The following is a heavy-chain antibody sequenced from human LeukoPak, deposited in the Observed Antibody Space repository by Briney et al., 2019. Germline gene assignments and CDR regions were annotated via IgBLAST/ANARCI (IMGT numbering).Heavy chain of an antibody. V-gene: IGHV3-53*01. D-gene: IGHD3-9*01. Sequence: GGSLRLSCAASGFTVSNNYMSWVRQAPGKGLEWVSVIYSGGSTYYADSVKGRFTISRDNSKNTLYLQMNSLRAEDTAVYYCARRPPTDWGLDYWGQGTLVTVSS. CDR2: IYSGGST. CDR1: GFTVSNNY. CDR3: ARRPPTDWGLDY. J-gene: IGHJ4*02.